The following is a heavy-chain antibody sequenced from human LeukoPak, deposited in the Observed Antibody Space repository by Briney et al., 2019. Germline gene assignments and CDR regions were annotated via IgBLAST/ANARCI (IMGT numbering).Heavy chain of an antibody. CDR3: AREREYYDILTGYYKGVGFDY. V-gene: IGHV4-39*07. CDR1: GGSISSGSYY. Sequence: SETLSLTRTVSGGSISSGSYYWGWIRQPPGKGLEWIGSLYYSGRTYYNPSLKSRVTILVDTSKNQFSLKLRSVTAADTAVYYCAREREYYDILTGYYKGVGFDYWGQGTLVTVSS. CDR2: LYYSGRT. J-gene: IGHJ4*02. D-gene: IGHD3-9*01.